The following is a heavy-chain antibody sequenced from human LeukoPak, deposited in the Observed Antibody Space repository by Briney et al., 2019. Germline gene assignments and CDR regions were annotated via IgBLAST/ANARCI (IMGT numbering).Heavy chain of an antibody. CDR3: ARSPHILTGENFDY. Sequence: GASVKVSCKASGYTFTTYAIHWVRQAPGQRLEWMGWINLNSGGTNYAQKFQDRVTMTRDTSITTAYMELSRLRFDDTALYYCARSPHILTGENFDYWGQGTLVTVSS. CDR2: INLNSGGT. D-gene: IGHD3-9*01. V-gene: IGHV1-2*02. CDR1: GYTFTTYA. J-gene: IGHJ4*02.